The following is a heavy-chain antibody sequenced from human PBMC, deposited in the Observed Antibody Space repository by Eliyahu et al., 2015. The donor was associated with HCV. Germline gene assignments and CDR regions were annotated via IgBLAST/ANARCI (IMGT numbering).Heavy chain of an antibody. CDR3: AKLLRDQPGSGKYFDY. V-gene: IGHV3-9*01. Sequence: EARLVESGGGFVQAGRSLRLSCAASGFXFGDSSMHWVRQVPGKGLEWVSGINWNSAKIDYADSVKGRFTVSRDNAENSLHLHMNSLRTDDSAFYYCAKLLRDQPGSGKYFDYWGQGTLVTVSS. J-gene: IGHJ4*02. CDR1: GFXFGDSS. CDR2: INWNSAKI. D-gene: IGHD3-10*01.